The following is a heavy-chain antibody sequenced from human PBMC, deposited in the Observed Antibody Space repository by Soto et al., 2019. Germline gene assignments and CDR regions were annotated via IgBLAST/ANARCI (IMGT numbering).Heavy chain of an antibody. J-gene: IGHJ4*02. D-gene: IGHD2-2*01. CDR2: IGSSGGST. CDR3: ARDGCISTSCYPSDY. V-gene: IGHV3-23*01. Sequence: PGGSLRLSCAVSGFTFSSYTMSWVRQGPGKGLEWVSGIGSSGGSTYYADSVKGRFTISRDNFKNTVYLQMNSLRAEDTAVYYCARDGCISTSCYPSDYWGQGTLVTVSS. CDR1: GFTFSSYT.